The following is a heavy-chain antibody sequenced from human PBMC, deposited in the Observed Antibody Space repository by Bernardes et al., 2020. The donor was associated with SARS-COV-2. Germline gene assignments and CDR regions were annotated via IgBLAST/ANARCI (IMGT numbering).Heavy chain of an antibody. D-gene: IGHD2-15*01. Sequence: ASVKVSCKVSGDTLTERSMHWVRQAPGKGLEWMGGFNPEDGEIIYAQKFQGRVTMTEDTSTNTAYMELSSLRSEDTAVYYCATGHTENSAYDFVAREVVVEMYNWFDPWGQGTLVTVSS. V-gene: IGHV1-24*01. CDR3: ATGHTENSAYDFVAREVVVEMYNWFDP. CDR1: GDTLTERS. J-gene: IGHJ5*02. CDR2: FNPEDGEI.